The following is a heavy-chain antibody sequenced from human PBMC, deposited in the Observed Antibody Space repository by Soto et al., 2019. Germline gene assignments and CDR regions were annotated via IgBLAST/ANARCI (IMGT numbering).Heavy chain of an antibody. CDR3: ARPPAGADLYYFDY. V-gene: IGHV4-39*01. Sequence: SETLSLTCTVSGGSISSSSYYWGWIRQPPGKGLEWIGSIYYSGSTYYNPSLKSRVTISVDTSKNQFSLKLSSVTAADTAVYYCARPPAGADLYYFDYWGQGTLVTVSS. CDR2: IYYSGST. J-gene: IGHJ4*02. D-gene: IGHD6-13*01. CDR1: GGSISSSSYY.